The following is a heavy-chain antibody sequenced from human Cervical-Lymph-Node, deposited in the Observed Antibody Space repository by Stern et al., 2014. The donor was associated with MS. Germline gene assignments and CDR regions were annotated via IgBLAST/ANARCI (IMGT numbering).Heavy chain of an antibody. CDR2: IYTSGST. J-gene: IGHJ5*02. CDR1: GGSISSGSYY. Sequence: QVQLQESGPGLVKPSQTLSLTCTVSGGSISSGSYYWSWIRQPAGKGLEWIGRIYTSGSTNYNPSLKSRVTISVDTSKNQFSLKLSSVTAADTAVYYCARVIRQYQLLLDGAWFDPWGQGTLVTVSS. V-gene: IGHV4-61*02. CDR3: ARVIRQYQLLLDGAWFDP. D-gene: IGHD2-2*01.